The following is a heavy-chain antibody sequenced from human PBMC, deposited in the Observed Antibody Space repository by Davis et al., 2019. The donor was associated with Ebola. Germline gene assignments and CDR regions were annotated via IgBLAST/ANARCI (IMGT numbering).Heavy chain of an antibody. CDR1: AFTFSNYW. CDR2: INPDGSTT. Sequence: GESLKISCAASAFTFSNYWMHWVRQVPEKGLVWVSRINPDGSTTNYADSVKGRFTISRDNAENTVYLQMNSLRVEDTAVYYCARDPSIAAAAPWWYFDLWGRGTLVTVSS. CDR3: ARDPSIAAAAPWWYFDL. V-gene: IGHV3-74*01. D-gene: IGHD6-13*01. J-gene: IGHJ2*01.